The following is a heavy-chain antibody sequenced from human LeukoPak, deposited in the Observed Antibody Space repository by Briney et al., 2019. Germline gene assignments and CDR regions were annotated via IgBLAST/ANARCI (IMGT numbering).Heavy chain of an antibody. Sequence: SQTLSLTCTVSGGSISSGGYYWSWIRQHPGRGLEWIGYIYYSGSTYYNPSLKSRVTISVDTSKNQFSLKLSSVTAADTAVYYCARAVGDQLDFDYWGQGTLVTVSS. CDR2: IYYSGST. CDR3: ARAVGDQLDFDY. J-gene: IGHJ4*02. D-gene: IGHD1-26*01. V-gene: IGHV4-31*03. CDR1: GGSISSGGYY.